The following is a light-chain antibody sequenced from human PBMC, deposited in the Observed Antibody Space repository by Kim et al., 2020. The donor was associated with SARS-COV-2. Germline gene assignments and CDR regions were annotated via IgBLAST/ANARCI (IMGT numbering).Light chain of an antibody. CDR1: QSVSSSY. J-gene: IGKJ5*01. Sequence: PGESATPSCRASQSVSSSYLAWYQQKPGQAPRLLIYGASSRATGIPDRFSGSESGTDFTLTISRLEPEDFAVYYCQQYGSSPPITFGQGTRLEIK. V-gene: IGKV3-20*01. CDR2: GAS. CDR3: QQYGSSPPIT.